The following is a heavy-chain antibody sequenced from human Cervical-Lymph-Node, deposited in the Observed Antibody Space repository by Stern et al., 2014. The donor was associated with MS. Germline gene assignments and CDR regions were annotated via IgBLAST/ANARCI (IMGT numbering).Heavy chain of an antibody. D-gene: IGHD4-11*01. V-gene: IGHV1-69*06. CDR3: ARGLDDYSNRRIPRGVTPFDY. CDR2: IIPIFGTT. J-gene: IGHJ4*02. CDR1: RGTFSSYA. Sequence: QVQLVQSGAEVVKPGSSVKVSCKASRGTFSSYAITWVRQAPGQGLEWMGGIIPIFGTTNYAQNYAQKFQGRVTITADKSTATAYMELSSLRSEDTAMYYCARGLDDYSNRRIPRGVTPFDYWGQGTLVTVSS.